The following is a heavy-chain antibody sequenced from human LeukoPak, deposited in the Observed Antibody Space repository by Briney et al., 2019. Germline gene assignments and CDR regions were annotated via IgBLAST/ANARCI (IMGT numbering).Heavy chain of an antibody. Sequence: PSETLSLTCDVSVYSISIGYSRGWIRQPPGKGLECIGSIYHSGSTYNYPSLKSRVTISVDTSKNQFSLKLSSVTAADTAMYYCARDCSGGSCYAFDIWGQGTMVIVSS. D-gene: IGHD2-15*01. J-gene: IGHJ3*02. CDR2: IYHSGST. CDR3: ARDCSGGSCYAFDI. V-gene: IGHV4-38-2*02. CDR1: VYSISIGYS.